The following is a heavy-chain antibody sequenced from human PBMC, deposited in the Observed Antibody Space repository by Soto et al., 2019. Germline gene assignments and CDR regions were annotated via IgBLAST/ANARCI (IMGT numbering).Heavy chain of an antibody. V-gene: IGHV3-23*01. D-gene: IGHD6-19*01. J-gene: IGHJ4*02. CDR3: AKRYSSGWYVDY. CDR2: ISGSGGST. Sequence: EVQLLESGGGLVQPGGSLRLSCAASGFTFSSYAMSWVRQAPGKGLEWVSAISGSGGSTYYADSVKGRFTISRDNSKNTMYLQMNRLRAEDTAVYYCAKRYSSGWYVDYWGQGTLVTVSS. CDR1: GFTFSSYA.